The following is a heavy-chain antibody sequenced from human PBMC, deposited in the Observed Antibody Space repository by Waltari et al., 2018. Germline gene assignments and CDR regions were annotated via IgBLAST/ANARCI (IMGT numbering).Heavy chain of an antibody. V-gene: IGHV3-30*01. Sequence: QVQLVESGGGVVQSGTSLRLSCAASGFTFNNYAMHWVREAPGKGPGWLAILSYDGSRKSYADSVKGRFTISRDNSKNTIFLQMNYLRGEDTAVYYCAREADTLVVPAAIHYFGMDVWGQGTTVTVFS. CDR2: LSYDGSRK. D-gene: IGHD2-2*01. J-gene: IGHJ6*02. CDR1: GFTFNNYA. CDR3: AREADTLVVPAAIHYFGMDV.